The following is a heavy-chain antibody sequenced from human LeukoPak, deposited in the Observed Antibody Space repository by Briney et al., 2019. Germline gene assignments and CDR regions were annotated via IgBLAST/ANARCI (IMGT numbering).Heavy chain of an antibody. CDR2: IFYLGST. J-gene: IGHJ4*02. CDR3: ARNIVGPRQVDY. CDR1: GGSISSGNFY. V-gene: IGHV4-61*01. D-gene: IGHD1-26*01. Sequence: SETLSLTCTVSGGSISSGNFYWSWIRQPPGKGLEWIGYIFYLGSTNYNPSLKSRVTISVDTSKSQFSLKLSSVTAADTAIYYCARNIVGPRQVDYWGQGTLVTVSS.